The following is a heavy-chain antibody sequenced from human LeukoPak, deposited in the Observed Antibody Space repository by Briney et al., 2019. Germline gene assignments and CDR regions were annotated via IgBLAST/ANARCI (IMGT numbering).Heavy chain of an antibody. CDR3: AKADLFNYGRRGYYFDY. J-gene: IGHJ4*02. Sequence: PGGSLRLSCAASGLTFSSYAMSWVRQAPGKGLEWVSAISGSGGSTYYADSVKGRFTISRDNSKNTLYLQMNSLRAEDTAVYYCAKADLFNYGRRGYYFDYWGQGTLVTVSS. D-gene: IGHD4-17*01. CDR2: ISGSGGST. V-gene: IGHV3-23*01. CDR1: GLTFSSYA.